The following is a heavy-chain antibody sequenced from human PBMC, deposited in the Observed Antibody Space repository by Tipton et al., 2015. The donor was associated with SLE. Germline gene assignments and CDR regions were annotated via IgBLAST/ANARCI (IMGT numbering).Heavy chain of an antibody. J-gene: IGHJ6*03. D-gene: IGHD3-3*01. CDR3: ARGVEWWPHYMDV. CDR1: GFPFTGFD. V-gene: IGHV1-8*01. Sequence: QSGPEVKKPGASVKVSCKASGFPFTGFDISWVRQATGRGLEWMGWMNPISGNTGLAQKVQGRVTMTKDSSISTAYIELSSLRVEDTGVYYCARGVEWWPHYMDVGGKGTAIIVSS. CDR2: MNPISGNT.